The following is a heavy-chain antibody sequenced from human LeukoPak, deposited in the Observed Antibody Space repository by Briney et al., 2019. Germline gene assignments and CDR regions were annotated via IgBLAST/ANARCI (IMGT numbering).Heavy chain of an antibody. Sequence: SVTVSCKASGGTFSSYAISWVRQAPGQGLEWMGRIIPILGIANYAQKFQGRVTITADNSTRTAYMELSSLRSEDTAVYYCARVTRSGSYPFDYLGQGTLVTVSS. CDR3: ARVTRSGSYPFDY. V-gene: IGHV1-69*04. CDR1: GGTFSSYA. J-gene: IGHJ4*02. D-gene: IGHD1-26*01. CDR2: IIPILGIA.